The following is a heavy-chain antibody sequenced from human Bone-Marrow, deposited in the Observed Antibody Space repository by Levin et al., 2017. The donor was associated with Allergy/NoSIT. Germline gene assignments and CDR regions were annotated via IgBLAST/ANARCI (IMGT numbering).Heavy chain of an antibody. CDR3: ARSDLYTWKDGSYYYYGLDV. D-gene: IGHD1-20*01. V-gene: IGHV3-30*03. CDR2: ISSDGNDR. CDR1: GFTLYTYG. J-gene: IGHJ6*02. Sequence: SCAASGFTLYTYGMHWVRQAPGKGLEWVALISSDGNDRYNADSVKGRFTISRDNSKNTLYLDMNSLTVEDTAVYYCARSDLYTWKDGSYYYYGLDVWGQGTTVTVSS.